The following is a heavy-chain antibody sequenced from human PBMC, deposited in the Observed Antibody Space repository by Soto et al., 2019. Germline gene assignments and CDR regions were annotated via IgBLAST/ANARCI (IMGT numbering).Heavy chain of an antibody. V-gene: IGHV3-30*18. D-gene: IGHD1-7*01. CDR3: AKDSTPADNWNYGLPYYYYYGMDV. CDR2: ISYDGSNK. CDR1: GFTFSSYG. J-gene: IGHJ6*02. Sequence: GGSLRLSCAASGFTFSSYGMHWVRKAPGKGLEWVAVISYDGSNKYYADSVKGRFTISRDNSKNTLYLQMNSLRAEDTAVYYCAKDSTPADNWNYGLPYYYYYGMDVWGQGTTVTVS.